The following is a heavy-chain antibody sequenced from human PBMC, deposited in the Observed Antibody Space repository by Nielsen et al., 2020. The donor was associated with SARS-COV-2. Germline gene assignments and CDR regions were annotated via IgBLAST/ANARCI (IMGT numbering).Heavy chain of an antibody. J-gene: IGHJ4*02. Sequence: GESLKISCAASGFTFSSYWMHWVRQAPGKGLVWVSRINSDGSSTSYADSVKGRFTISRDNSKNTLYLQMNSLRAENTAVYYCAKDRGSDVQGLDYWGQGTLVTVSS. CDR3: AKDRGSDVQGLDY. D-gene: IGHD3-10*02. CDR2: INSDGSST. CDR1: GFTFSSYW. V-gene: IGHV3-74*01.